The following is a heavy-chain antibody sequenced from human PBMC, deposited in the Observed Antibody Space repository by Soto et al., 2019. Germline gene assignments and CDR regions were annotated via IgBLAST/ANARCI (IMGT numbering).Heavy chain of an antibody. CDR3: ASVGAVVPPGNWFDP. J-gene: IGHJ5*02. D-gene: IGHD2-2*01. Sequence: QVQLVQSGAEVKKPGASVKVSCKASGYTFTSYGISWVRQAPGQGLEWMGWISAYNGNTNYAQKLQGRVTMTTDTSTSTAYMELRSLRSDDTAVYYGASVGAVVPPGNWFDPWGQGTLVTVSS. V-gene: IGHV1-18*01. CDR2: ISAYNGNT. CDR1: GYTFTSYG.